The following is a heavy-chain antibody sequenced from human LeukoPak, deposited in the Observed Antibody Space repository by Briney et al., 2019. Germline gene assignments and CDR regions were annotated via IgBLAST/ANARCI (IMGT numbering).Heavy chain of an antibody. J-gene: IGHJ4*02. CDR3: AKQYYNFWSGWVN. CDR1: GFMFSSNW. D-gene: IGHD3-3*01. Sequence: GGSLRLSCAASGFMFSSNWMTWVRQAPGKGLEWVSAISGSGGSTYYADSVKGRFTISRDNSRNTLYLQMNSLRVEDTAVYYCAKQYYNFWSGWVNWGQGTLVTVSS. V-gene: IGHV3-23*01. CDR2: ISGSGGST.